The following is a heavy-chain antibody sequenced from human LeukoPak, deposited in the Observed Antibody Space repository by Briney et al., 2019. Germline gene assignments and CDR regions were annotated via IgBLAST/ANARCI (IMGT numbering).Heavy chain of an antibody. Sequence: GGSLRHSCAASGFTFSSYAMHWVRQAPGKGLEWVAVISYDGSNKYYADSVKGRFTISRDNSKNTLYLQMNSLRAEDTAVYYCAREREYSSSSIDYWGQGTLVTVSS. D-gene: IGHD6-6*01. J-gene: IGHJ4*02. CDR3: AREREYSSSSIDY. V-gene: IGHV3-30-3*01. CDR2: ISYDGSNK. CDR1: GFTFSSYA.